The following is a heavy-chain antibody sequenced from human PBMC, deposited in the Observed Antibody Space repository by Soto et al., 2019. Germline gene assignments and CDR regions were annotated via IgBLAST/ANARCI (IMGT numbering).Heavy chain of an antibody. CDR1: GGSITTYH. CDR2: IDNSGNS. J-gene: IGHJ4*02. V-gene: IGHV4-59*12. CDR3: ATKDNGKYYFDF. D-gene: IGHD1-26*01. Sequence: PSETLSLTCTVSGGSITTYHWSWIRQPPGKGLGWIGYIDNSGNSNYSPSLKSRLTMSVDTSKNQFSLKLSSVTAVDTAVYYCATKDNGKYYFDFWGQGTLVTVSS.